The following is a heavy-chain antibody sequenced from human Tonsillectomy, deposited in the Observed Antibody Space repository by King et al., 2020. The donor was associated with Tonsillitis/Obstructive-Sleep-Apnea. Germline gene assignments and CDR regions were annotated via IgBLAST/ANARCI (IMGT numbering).Heavy chain of an antibody. D-gene: IGHD2-15*01. Sequence: QLQESGPGLVKPSETLSLTCTVSGGSISSSNYYWGWIRQSPGKGLEWIGTIYYTGITYYNPSLRNRVAILGDTSKNQFSLRLSSLTAADTAVYYCASCIADRGRCDYWGQGTLVTVSS. CDR3: ASCIADRGRCDY. V-gene: IGHV4-39*01. J-gene: IGHJ4*02. CDR1: GGSISSSNYY. CDR2: IYYTGIT.